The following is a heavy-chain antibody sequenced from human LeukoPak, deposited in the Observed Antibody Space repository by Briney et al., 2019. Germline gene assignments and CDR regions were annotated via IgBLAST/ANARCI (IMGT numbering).Heavy chain of an antibody. D-gene: IGHD6-19*01. V-gene: IGHV3-23*01. Sequence: GGSLRLSCAASGFTFSTYSMTWVRQGPGKGLEWVSSVYPSGDSTFYADSVKGRFTISRDNSKNTLYLQMSSLRTEDTAIYYCAKDVVPDSGWDLDYWGQGTLVTVSS. CDR1: GFTFSTYS. CDR2: VYPSGDST. CDR3: AKDVVPDSGWDLDY. J-gene: IGHJ4*02.